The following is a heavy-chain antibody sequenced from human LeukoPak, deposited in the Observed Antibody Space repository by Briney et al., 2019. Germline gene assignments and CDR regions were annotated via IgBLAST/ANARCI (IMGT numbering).Heavy chain of an antibody. V-gene: IGHV4-59*08. D-gene: IGHD3-10*01. CDR1: GGSISSYY. CDR2: LYDGGST. J-gene: IGHJ4*02. Sequence: SETLSLTCTVSGGSISSYYWSWVRQPPGKGLEWIGYLYDGGSTHYNPSLKSRVIISVDTSKNQFSLNLNSVTAADTAVYYCARTGSSGSFSDYWGQGTLVTVSS. CDR3: ARTGSSGSFSDY.